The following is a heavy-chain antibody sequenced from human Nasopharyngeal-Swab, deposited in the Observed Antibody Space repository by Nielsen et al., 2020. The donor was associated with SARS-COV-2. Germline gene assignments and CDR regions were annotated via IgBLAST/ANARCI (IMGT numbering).Heavy chain of an antibody. CDR3: ARHDSINGTDV. CDR2: IYPGDSDT. J-gene: IGHJ6*02. V-gene: IGHV5-51*01. D-gene: IGHD1-14*01. Sequence: VRQMPGKGLEWMGIIYPGDSDTRYSPSFQGQVTISADKSISTAYLQWSSLKASDTAMYYCARHDSINGTDVWGQGTTVTVSS.